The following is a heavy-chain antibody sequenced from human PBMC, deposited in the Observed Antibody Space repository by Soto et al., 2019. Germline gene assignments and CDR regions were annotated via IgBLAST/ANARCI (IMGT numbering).Heavy chain of an antibody. V-gene: IGHV4-61*03. Sequence: PSETLSLTCAVSGGSVSSGSYFWTWIRQSPGKGLEWIGYITDVGSTNYNPSLKSRVTISADTTKNRFSLNLRSVTAADTAVYYCARQRVLPAQYFFDYWGQGIPVTVSS. CDR1: GGSVSSGSYF. CDR2: ITDVGST. D-gene: IGHD6-25*01. CDR3: ARQRVLPAQYFFDY. J-gene: IGHJ4*02.